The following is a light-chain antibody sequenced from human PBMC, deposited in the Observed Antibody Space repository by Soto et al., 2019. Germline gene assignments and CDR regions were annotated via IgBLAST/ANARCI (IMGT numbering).Light chain of an antibody. V-gene: IGLV2-14*01. CDR1: SSDVGGYNY. J-gene: IGLJ1*01. Sequence: QSALTQPASVSGSPGQSITISCTGTSSDVGGYNYVSWYQQHPGNPPTPMIYDVSNRPSGVSNPFSGSRCGNTASLTISGLQAEDEADYYCSSYTSSSTVFGTGTKVTVL. CDR2: DVS. CDR3: SSYTSSSTV.